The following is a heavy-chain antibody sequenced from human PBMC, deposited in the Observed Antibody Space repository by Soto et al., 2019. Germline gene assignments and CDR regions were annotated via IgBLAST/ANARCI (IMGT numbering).Heavy chain of an antibody. V-gene: IGHV2-5*02. CDR2: IYWDDDE. CDR3: APRRLGSGSYSFDY. CDR1: GFSLTTSEVG. J-gene: IGHJ4*02. Sequence: QITLKESGPTLVKPTQTLTLTCTFSGFSLTTSEVGVGWIRQPPGKALEWLELIYWDDDERYNPSLENRLIITKDTSKNQVVLSMTNTDPVDTATYYCAPRRLGSGSYSFDYWGQGTLVIVSS. D-gene: IGHD3-10*01.